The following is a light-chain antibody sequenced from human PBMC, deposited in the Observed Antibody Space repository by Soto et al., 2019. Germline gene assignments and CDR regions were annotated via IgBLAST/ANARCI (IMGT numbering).Light chain of an antibody. CDR3: QQSYSVPHT. CDR2: AAS. V-gene: IGKV1-39*01. CDR1: QNIFSF. J-gene: IGKJ2*01. Sequence: DIPMTQSPSSLSASVGDSVTITCRASQNIFSFLGWYQHKPGKAPELLIYAASSLRSGVPSRFSGRGSGTDFALTISNLQPEDSAPFYCQQSYSVPHTIGQGTELEIK.